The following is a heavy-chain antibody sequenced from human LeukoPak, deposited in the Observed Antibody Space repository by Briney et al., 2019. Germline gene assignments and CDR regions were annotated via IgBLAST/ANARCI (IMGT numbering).Heavy chain of an antibody. CDR3: ARDDTSSGYYEFGY. CDR1: GYTFTGYY. Sequence: ASVKVSCKASGYTFTGYYMHWVRQAPGQGLEWMGWINPNSGGTNYAQKFQGRVTMTRDTSISTAYMELSRLRSDDTAVYYCARDDTSSGYYEFGYWGQGTLVTVSS. D-gene: IGHD6-19*01. J-gene: IGHJ4*02. V-gene: IGHV1-2*02. CDR2: INPNSGGT.